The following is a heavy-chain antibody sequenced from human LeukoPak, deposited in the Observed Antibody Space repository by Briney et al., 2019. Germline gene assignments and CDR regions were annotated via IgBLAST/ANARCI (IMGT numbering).Heavy chain of an antibody. Sequence: GASVKVSCKASGYIFTGYYMHWVRQAPGQGLEWMGWINPNSGGTNYAQKFQGRVTMTRDTSISTAYMELSRLRSDDTAVYYCARDLLGYSSSPNWFDPWGQGTLVTVSS. D-gene: IGHD6-13*01. CDR2: INPNSGGT. J-gene: IGHJ5*02. CDR3: ARDLLGYSSSPNWFDP. V-gene: IGHV1-2*02. CDR1: GYIFTGYY.